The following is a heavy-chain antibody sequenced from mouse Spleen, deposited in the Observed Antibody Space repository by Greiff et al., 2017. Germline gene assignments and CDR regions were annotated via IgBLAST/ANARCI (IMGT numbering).Heavy chain of an antibody. D-gene: IGHD2-5*01. CDR1: GYTFTSYW. CDR3: AKGGWSNYNYFDY. J-gene: IGHJ2*01. CDR2: IDPSDSYT. Sequence: VQLQQSGAELVKPGASVKLSCKASGYTFTSYWMQWVKQRPGQGLEWIGEIDPSDSYTNYNQKFKGKATLTVDTSSSTAYMQLSSLTSEDSAVYYCAKGGWSNYNYFDYWGQGTTLTVSS. V-gene: IGHV1-50*01.